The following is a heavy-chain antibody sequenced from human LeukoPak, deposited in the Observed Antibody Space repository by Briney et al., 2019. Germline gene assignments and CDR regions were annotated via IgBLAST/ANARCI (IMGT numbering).Heavy chain of an antibody. J-gene: IGHJ5*02. V-gene: IGHV7-4-1*02. CDR1: GYTFTSYA. CDR3: ARDSSRSIPPDWFDP. CDR2: INTNTGNP. Sequence: ASVKVSCKASGYTFTSYAMNWVRQAPGQGLEWMGWINTNTGNPTYAQGFTGRFVFSLDTSVSTAYLQISSLKAEDTAVYYCARDSSRSIPPDWFDPWGQGTLVTVSS. D-gene: IGHD2-21*01.